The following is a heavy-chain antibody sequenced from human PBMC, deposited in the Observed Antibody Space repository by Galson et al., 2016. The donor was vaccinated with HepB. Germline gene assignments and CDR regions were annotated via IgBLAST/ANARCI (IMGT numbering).Heavy chain of an antibody. CDR3: TIHGYKVSDYYYYGMDV. J-gene: IGHJ6*04. CDR1: GLSFSDAW. D-gene: IGHD5-24*01. CDR2: IKSKTDGGTT. V-gene: IGHV3-15*01. Sequence: SLRLSCAASGLSFSDAWMSWVRQAPGKGLEWVGRIKSKTDGGTTDYTAPVKGRFTISRDDSKKTLYLQMNSLKTEDTAVYYCTIHGYKVSDYYYYGMDVWGKGTTVTVPS.